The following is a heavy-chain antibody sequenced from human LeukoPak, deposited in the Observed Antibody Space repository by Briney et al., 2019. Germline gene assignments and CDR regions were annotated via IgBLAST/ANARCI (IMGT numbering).Heavy chain of an antibody. Sequence: ASVKVSCKASGYTFTSYGISWVRQAPGQGLGWMGWISAYNGNTNYAQKLQGRVTMTTDTSTSTAYMELRSLRSDDTAVYYCARGSTMVRGVIIRSVYFDYWGQGTLVTVSS. CDR2: ISAYNGNT. V-gene: IGHV1-18*01. J-gene: IGHJ4*02. CDR1: GYTFTSYG. D-gene: IGHD3-10*01. CDR3: ARGSTMVRGVIIRSVYFDY.